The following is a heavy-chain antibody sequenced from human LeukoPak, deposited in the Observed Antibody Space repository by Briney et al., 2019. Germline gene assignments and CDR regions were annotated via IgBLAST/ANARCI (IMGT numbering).Heavy chain of an antibody. CDR3: ARDNDGGYSYGYGDAFDI. D-gene: IGHD5-18*01. Sequence: SVKVSCKASGGTFSSYAISWVRQAPGQGLEWMGGIIPIFGTANYAQKFQGRVTITADESTSTAYMELSSLRSEDTAVYYCARDNDGGYSYGYGDAFDIRGQGTMVTVSS. V-gene: IGHV1-69*13. CDR1: GGTFSSYA. J-gene: IGHJ3*02. CDR2: IIPIFGTA.